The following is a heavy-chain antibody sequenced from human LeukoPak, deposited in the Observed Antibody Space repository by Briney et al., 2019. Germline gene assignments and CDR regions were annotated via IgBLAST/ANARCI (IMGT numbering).Heavy chain of an antibody. CDR3: AIQLWLAELDV. J-gene: IGHJ6*02. CDR1: GYTFTSNY. D-gene: IGHD5-18*01. Sequence: ASVKVSCKASGYTFTSNYIHWVRQAPGQGLEWMGMIYPRDGSTSYAQKFQGRVTVTRDTSTSTVHMELSGLRSDDTAVYYCAIQLWLAELDVWGQGTTVTVSS. CDR2: IYPRDGST. V-gene: IGHV1-46*03.